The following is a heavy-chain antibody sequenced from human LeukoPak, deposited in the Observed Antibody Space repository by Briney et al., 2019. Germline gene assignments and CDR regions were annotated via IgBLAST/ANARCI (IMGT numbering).Heavy chain of an antibody. D-gene: IGHD3-3*01. CDR2: IWFDGSVK. CDR1: GFTFNTHG. Sequence: GGSLRLSCAASGFTFNTHGMHWVRQAPGKGLEWVAAIWFDGSVKHYSDSVKGRFTISRDNSLDTLYLQMNSLRVEDTAMYYCAKDTAIQFLEPAFWGQGTLVTVSS. V-gene: IGHV3-33*06. CDR3: AKDTAIQFLEPAF. J-gene: IGHJ4*02.